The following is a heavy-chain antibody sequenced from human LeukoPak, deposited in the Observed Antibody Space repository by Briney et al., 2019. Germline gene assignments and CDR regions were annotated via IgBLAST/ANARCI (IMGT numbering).Heavy chain of an antibody. D-gene: IGHD6-19*01. CDR1: GFAFSSYN. CDR3: AREQLTSGFDI. J-gene: IGHJ3*02. V-gene: IGHV3-21*01. CDR2: ISSSSSYI. Sequence: GGSLRLSCAASGFAFSSYNMNWVRQAPGKGLEWVSSISSSSSYIYYADSVKGRFTISRDNAKNSLYLQMNSLRAEDTAVYYCAREQLTSGFDIWGQGTMVTVSS.